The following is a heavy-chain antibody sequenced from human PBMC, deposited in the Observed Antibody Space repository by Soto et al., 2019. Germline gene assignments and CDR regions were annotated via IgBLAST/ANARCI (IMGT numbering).Heavy chain of an antibody. CDR2: ISAYNGNT. V-gene: IGHV1-18*01. CDR1: GYTFTSYA. Sequence: QVQLVQSGAEVKKPGASVKVSCKASGYTFTSYAISWVRQAPGQGLEWMGWISAYNGNTNYAQKLQGRVTMTTDTPTRAAYTERRGPRYLTTRAYISARDAPPADYWGQGTLVTVSS. CDR3: ARDAPPADY. J-gene: IGHJ4*02.